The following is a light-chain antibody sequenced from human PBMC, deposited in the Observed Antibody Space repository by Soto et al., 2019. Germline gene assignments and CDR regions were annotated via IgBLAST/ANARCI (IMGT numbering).Light chain of an antibody. V-gene: IGKV3-15*01. CDR3: QQYNKWPLT. Sequence: EIVMTQSPATLSVSPGDRATISCRASQSVSSNLAWYQQKPGQAPRLLIYGVSTRATGIPVRFSGSGSGTEFTLTISSLQSEDFAVYYCQQYNKWPLTFGGGTEVEI. CDR2: GVS. J-gene: IGKJ4*01. CDR1: QSVSSN.